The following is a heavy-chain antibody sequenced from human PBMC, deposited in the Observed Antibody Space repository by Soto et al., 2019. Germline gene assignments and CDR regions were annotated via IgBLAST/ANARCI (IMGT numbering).Heavy chain of an antibody. CDR1: GFSFSSYG. J-gene: IGHJ4*02. Sequence: QVQLVESGGGVVQPGRSLRLSCAASGFSFSSYGMHWVRQAPGKGLEWVAVIWYDGSNKYYADSVKGRFTISRDNSKNTLYLQMNSLRAEDTAVYYCARGPFYGDYEWDGPNFDYRGQGTLVTVSS. CDR3: ARGPFYGDYEWDGPNFDY. CDR2: IWYDGSNK. V-gene: IGHV3-33*01. D-gene: IGHD4-17*01.